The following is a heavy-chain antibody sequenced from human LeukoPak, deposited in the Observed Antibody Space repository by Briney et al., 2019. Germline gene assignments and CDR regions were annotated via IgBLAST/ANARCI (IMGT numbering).Heavy chain of an antibody. CDR2: IYYSGST. Sequence: SETLSLTCAVYGGSFSGYYWSWIRQPPGKGLEWIGGIYYSGSTYYNPSLQTRVTISVDTSKYQFSLNLTSVTAADTAVYYCARHPYYDILSGYYDDAFDIWGQGTMVTVSS. V-gene: IGHV4-34*01. CDR1: GGSFSGYY. J-gene: IGHJ3*02. D-gene: IGHD3-9*01. CDR3: ARHPYYDILSGYYDDAFDI.